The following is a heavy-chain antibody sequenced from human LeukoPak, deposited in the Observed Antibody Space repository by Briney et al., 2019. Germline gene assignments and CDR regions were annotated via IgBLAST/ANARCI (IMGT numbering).Heavy chain of an antibody. CDR2: ISAYNGNT. J-gene: IGHJ3*02. CDR1: GYTFTSYG. V-gene: IGHV1-18*01. D-gene: IGHD2-2*01. Sequence: ASVKVSCKASGYTFTSYGISWVRQAPGQGLEWMGWISAYNGNTNYAQKLQGRVTMTTDTSTSTAYMELRSLRSDDTAVYYCARDLPDIVVVPAAPIEPFDIWGQGTMVTVSS. CDR3: ARDLPDIVVVPAAPIEPFDI.